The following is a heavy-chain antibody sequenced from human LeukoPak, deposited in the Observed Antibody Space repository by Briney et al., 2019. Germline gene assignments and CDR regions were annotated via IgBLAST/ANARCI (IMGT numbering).Heavy chain of an antibody. J-gene: IGHJ6*02. CDR3: ARDSSNLSRGHYYYYGMDF. CDR2: IKQDGSEK. V-gene: IGHV3-7*01. CDR1: GFTFSSYW. Sequence: GGSLRLSCTASGFTFSSYWMSWVRQAPGKGLEWMAKIKQDGSEKYYVDSVKGRFTISRDNAKNSLYLQMNSLRAEDTAVYYCARDSSNLSRGHYYYYGMDFWGQGTTVTVSS.